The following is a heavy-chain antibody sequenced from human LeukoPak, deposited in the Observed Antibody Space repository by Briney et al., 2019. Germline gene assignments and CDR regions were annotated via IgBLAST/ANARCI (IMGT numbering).Heavy chain of an antibody. D-gene: IGHD3-3*01. J-gene: IGHJ5*02. CDR1: GFTFSSYS. CDR3: ARTYYDFWSGYDVWFDP. V-gene: IGHV3-48*01. CDR2: ISSSSSTI. Sequence: SGGSLSLSCAASGFTFSSYSMNWVRQAPGKGLEWVSYISSSSSTIYYADSVKGRFTISRDNAKNSLYLQMNSLRAEDTAVYYCARTYYDFWSGYDVWFDPWGQGTLVTVSS.